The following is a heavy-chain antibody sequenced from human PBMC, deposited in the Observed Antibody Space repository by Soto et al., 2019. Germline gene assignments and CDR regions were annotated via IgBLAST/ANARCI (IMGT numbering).Heavy chain of an antibody. CDR1: GGSIGSYY. J-gene: IGHJ4*02. CDR3: ARGGXSSSWIYFDY. Sequence: SETLSLTCTVSGGSIGSYYWSWIGQPAGKGLEWIGRIYTSGSTNYNPSLKSRVTMSVDTSKNQFSLKLSSVTAADTAVYYCARGGXSSSWIYFDYWGQGTLVTVSS. CDR2: IYTSGST. V-gene: IGHV4-4*07. D-gene: IGHD6-13*01.